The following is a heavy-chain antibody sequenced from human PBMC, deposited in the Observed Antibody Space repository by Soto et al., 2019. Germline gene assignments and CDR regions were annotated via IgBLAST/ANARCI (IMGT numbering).Heavy chain of an antibody. CDR2: INHFGSP. Sequence: EQLHQWGAGLLKPSETLSLTCGVYNGSFMGYYWTWVRQPPGKGLEWIGEINHFGSPNYNPSLKSRVAISIDTSKHQFSLSLRSLTAADTAVYYCASLNGGRFLDKGDYWGQGILVTVSS. D-gene: IGHD3-3*01. J-gene: IGHJ4*02. CDR3: ASLNGGRFLDKGDY. CDR1: NGSFMGYY. V-gene: IGHV4-34*01.